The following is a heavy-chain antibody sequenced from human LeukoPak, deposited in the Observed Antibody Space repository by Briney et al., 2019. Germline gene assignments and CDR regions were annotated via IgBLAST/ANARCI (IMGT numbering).Heavy chain of an antibody. J-gene: IGHJ6*02. CDR3: ATGSPMTYYGMDV. Sequence: ASVNVSCTVSGHTLTELSMHWVRQARGKGQEGLGGFDPEDGETIYAQKFQGRVTMTEDTSTDTAYMELSSLRSEDTAVYYCATGSPMTYYGMDVWGQGTTVTVSS. V-gene: IGHV1-24*01. CDR1: GHTLTELS. CDR2: FDPEDGET. D-gene: IGHD3-22*01.